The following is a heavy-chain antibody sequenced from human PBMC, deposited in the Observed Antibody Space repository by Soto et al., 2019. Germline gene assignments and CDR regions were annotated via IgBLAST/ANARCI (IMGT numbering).Heavy chain of an antibody. CDR1: GYTFTSYG. Sequence: GASVKVSCKASGYTFTSYGISWVRQAPGQGLEWMGWISAYNGNTNYAQKLQGRVTMTTDTSTSTAYMELRSLRSDDTAVYYCARDRAYSGSPTLWFDPWGQGTLDTVSS. V-gene: IGHV1-18*01. J-gene: IGHJ5*02. CDR3: ARDRAYSGSPTLWFDP. D-gene: IGHD5-18*01. CDR2: ISAYNGNT.